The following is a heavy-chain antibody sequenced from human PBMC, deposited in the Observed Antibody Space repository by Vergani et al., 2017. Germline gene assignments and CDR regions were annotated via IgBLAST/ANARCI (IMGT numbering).Heavy chain of an antibody. CDR1: GYTFTSYY. CDR3: AKAVRGVDAFDI. V-gene: IGHV1-46*03. J-gene: IGHJ3*02. Sequence: QVQLVQSGAAVKKPGASVKVSCKASGYTFTSYYMHWVRQAPGQGLEWMGIINPSGGSTSYAQKFQGRVTMTRDTSTSTVYMELSSLRSEDTAVYYCAKAVRGVDAFDIWGQGTMVTVSS. CDR2: INPSGGST. D-gene: IGHD3-10*01.